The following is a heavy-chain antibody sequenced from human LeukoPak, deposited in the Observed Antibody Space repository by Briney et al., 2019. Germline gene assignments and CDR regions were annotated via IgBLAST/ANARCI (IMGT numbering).Heavy chain of an antibody. CDR1: GGSISSYY. CDR2: IYYSGST. Sequence: SETLSLTCTVSGGSISSYYWSWIRQPPGKGLEWIGYIYYSGSTNYNPSLKSRVTISVDTSKNQFSLKLSSVTAADTAVYYCARGPSITMVRGVFPLDYWGQGTLVTVSS. J-gene: IGHJ4*02. D-gene: IGHD3-10*01. V-gene: IGHV4-59*01. CDR3: ARGPSITMVRGVFPLDY.